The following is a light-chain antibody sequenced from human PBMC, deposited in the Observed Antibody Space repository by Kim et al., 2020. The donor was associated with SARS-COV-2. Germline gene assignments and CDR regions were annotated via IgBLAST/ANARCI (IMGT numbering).Light chain of an antibody. J-gene: IGKJ1*01. CDR2: GAS. V-gene: IGKV3-15*01. Sequence: EIVMTQSPATLSVSPGERATLSCRASQSVSSNLAWYQQKPGQAPRLLIYGASTRATGIPARFSGSGSGTEFTLTISSLQYEDSAVYYCKQYNNWWTFGQGTKVDIK. CDR3: KQYNNWWT. CDR1: QSVSSN.